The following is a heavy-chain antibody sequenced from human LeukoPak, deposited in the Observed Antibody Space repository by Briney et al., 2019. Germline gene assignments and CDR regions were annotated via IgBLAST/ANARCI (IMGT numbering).Heavy chain of an antibody. CDR1: GYTFTGYY. Sequence: ASVKVSCKASGYTFTGYYMHWVRQAPGQGLEWMGIINPSGGSTSYAQKFQGRVTMTRDMSTSTVYMELSSLRSEDTAVYYCARGLGYCSGGSCDWFDPWGQGTLVTVSS. V-gene: IGHV1-46*01. D-gene: IGHD2-15*01. CDR2: INPSGGST. J-gene: IGHJ5*02. CDR3: ARGLGYCSGGSCDWFDP.